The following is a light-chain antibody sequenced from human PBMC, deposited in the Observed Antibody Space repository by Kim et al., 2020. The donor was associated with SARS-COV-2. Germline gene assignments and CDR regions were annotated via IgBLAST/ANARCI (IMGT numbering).Light chain of an antibody. V-gene: IGLV3-19*01. CDR2: GKN. CDR3: NTRDSSGNQLV. J-gene: IGLJ7*01. CDR1: SLRSYY. Sequence: SSELTQDPAVSVALGQTVRITCKGDSLRSYYASWYQQKPGQAPVLVIYGKNNRPSGIPDRFSGSSSGNTASLTITGAQAEDEAEYYCNTRDSSGNQLVFG.